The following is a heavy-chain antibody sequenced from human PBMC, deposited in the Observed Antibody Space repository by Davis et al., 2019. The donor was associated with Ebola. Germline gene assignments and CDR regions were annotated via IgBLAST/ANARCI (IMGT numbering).Heavy chain of an antibody. J-gene: IGHJ4*02. CDR3: SRLRRAEAENY. CDR1: GFSFSSYW. CDR2: INQDGGDQ. V-gene: IGHV3-7*03. D-gene: IGHD1-14*01. Sequence: GESLKISCAASGFSFSSYWLSWVRQAPGKGLEWVANINQDGGDQQYVGSVKGRFTVSRDNAKNSLYLQLNSLRAEDTAMYYCSRLRRAEAENYWGQGTLVTVSS.